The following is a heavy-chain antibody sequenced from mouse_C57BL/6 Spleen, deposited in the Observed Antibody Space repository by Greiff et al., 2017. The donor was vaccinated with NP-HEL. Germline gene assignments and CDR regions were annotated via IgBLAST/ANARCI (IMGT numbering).Heavy chain of an antibody. D-gene: IGHD2-3*01. Sequence: EVMLVESVAELVRPGASVKLSCTASGFNIKNTYMHWVKQRPEQGLEWIGRIDPANGNAKYAPKFQGKATITADTSSNTAYLQLSSLTSEDTAIYYCARERRSGDGYFFDYWGQGTTLTVSS. V-gene: IGHV14-3*01. CDR3: ARERRSGDGYFFDY. CDR2: IDPANGNA. CDR1: GFNIKNTY. J-gene: IGHJ2*01.